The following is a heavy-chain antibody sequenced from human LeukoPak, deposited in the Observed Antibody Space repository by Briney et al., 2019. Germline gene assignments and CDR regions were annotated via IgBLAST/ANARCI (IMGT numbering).Heavy chain of an antibody. CDR1: AYSIGSGYY. D-gene: IGHD3-16*01. V-gene: IGHV4-38-2*01. CDR3: ARPGGAGDFDY. Sequence: SETLSLTCAVSAYSIGSGYYWGWIRQPPGKGLEWIGSFYHSGSTYYNPSLKSRVTISVDTSKNQFSLKLSSVTAADTAVYYCARPGGAGDFDYWGQGTLVTVSS. J-gene: IGHJ4*02. CDR2: FYHSGST.